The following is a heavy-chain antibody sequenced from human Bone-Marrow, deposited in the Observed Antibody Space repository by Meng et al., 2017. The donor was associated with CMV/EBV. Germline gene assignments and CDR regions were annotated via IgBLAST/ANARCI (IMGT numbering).Heavy chain of an antibody. CDR3: AKGGFTAMPSYYYYYGMDV. Sequence: GESLKISCAASGFTFSSYGMHWVRQAPGKGLEWVAFIRYDGSNKYYADSVKGRFTISRDNSKNTLYLQMNSLRAEDTAVYYCAKGGFTAMPSYYYYYGMDVWGQGTTVTVSS. CDR2: IRYDGSNK. J-gene: IGHJ6*02. D-gene: IGHD5-18*01. CDR1: GFTFSSYG. V-gene: IGHV3-30*02.